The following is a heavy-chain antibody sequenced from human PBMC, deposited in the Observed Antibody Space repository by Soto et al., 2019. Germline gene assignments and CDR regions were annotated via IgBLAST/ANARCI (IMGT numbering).Heavy chain of an antibody. D-gene: IGHD2-15*01. J-gene: IGHJ4*02. CDR1: GGSISSYY. V-gene: IGHV4-59*08. Sequence: PSETLSLTCTVSGGSISSYYWSWIRQPPGKGLEWIGYIYYSGSTNYNPSLKSRVTISVDTSKNQFSLKLSSVTAADTAVYYCARWDDDCSGGSCYFAYWGQGTLVTVSS. CDR2: IYYSGST. CDR3: ARWDDDCSGGSCYFAY.